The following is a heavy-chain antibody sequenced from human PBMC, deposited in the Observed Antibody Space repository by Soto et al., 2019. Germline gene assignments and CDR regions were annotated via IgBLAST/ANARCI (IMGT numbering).Heavy chain of an antibody. J-gene: IGHJ6*02. CDR1: GGTFSSYA. V-gene: IGHV1-69*01. CDR3: ARDSGGTTVAFGMDV. CDR2: IIPIFGTA. Sequence: QVQQVQSGAEVKKPGSSVKVSCKASGGTFSSYAISWVRQAPGQGLEWMGGIIPIFGTANYAQKLQGRVTITAEESTSTAYMELSSLRSEDTAVYYCARDSGGTTVAFGMDVWGQGTTVTVSS. D-gene: IGHD4-17*01.